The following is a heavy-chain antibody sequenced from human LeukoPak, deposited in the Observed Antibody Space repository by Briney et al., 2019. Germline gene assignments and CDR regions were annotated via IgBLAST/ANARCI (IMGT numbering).Heavy chain of an antibody. CDR2: IYYSGNT. V-gene: IGHV4-59*08. D-gene: IGHD5-24*01. Sequence: SETLSLTCTVSGGSISSHYLGWIRQPPGKGLEWIGWIYYSGNTKYNTSLKSRVTISLDTSKNQFSLSLTSVTAADTAVHYCARGAGAGYNLQPFDYWGQGTLVTVSS. J-gene: IGHJ4*02. CDR3: ARGAGAGYNLQPFDY. CDR1: GGSISSHY.